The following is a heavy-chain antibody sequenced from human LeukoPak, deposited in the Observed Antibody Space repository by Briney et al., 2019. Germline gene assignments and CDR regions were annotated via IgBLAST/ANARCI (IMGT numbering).Heavy chain of an antibody. CDR2: INHSGST. CDR1: GGSFSGYY. D-gene: IGHD3-10*01. V-gene: IGHV4-34*01. J-gene: IGHJ4*02. CDR3: ARGNSGLLWFGGLSRNEIDY. Sequence: SETLSLTRAVYGGSFSGYYWSWIRQPPGKGLEWIGEINHSGSTNYNLSLKSRVTISVDTSKNQFSLRLNSMTAADTAVYYCARGNSGLLWFGGLSRNEIDYWGQGTLVTVSS.